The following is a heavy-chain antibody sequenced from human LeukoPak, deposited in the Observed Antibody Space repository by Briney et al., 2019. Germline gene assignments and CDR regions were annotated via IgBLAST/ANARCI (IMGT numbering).Heavy chain of an antibody. J-gene: IGHJ5*02. V-gene: IGHV4-59*08. CDR1: GGSISSYY. Sequence: PSETLSLTCTVSGGSISSYYWSWIRQPPGKGREWIGYIYYSGSTNYNPSLKSRVTISVDTSKNQFSLKLSSVTAADTAVYYCARRVATVTTLLPDNWFDPWGQGTLVTVSS. CDR2: IYYSGST. CDR3: ARRVATVTTLLPDNWFDP. D-gene: IGHD4-17*01.